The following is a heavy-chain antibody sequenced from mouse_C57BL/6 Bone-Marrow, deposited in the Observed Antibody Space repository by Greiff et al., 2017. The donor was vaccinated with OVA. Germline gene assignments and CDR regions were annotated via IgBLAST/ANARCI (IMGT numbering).Heavy chain of an antibody. D-gene: IGHD1-1*01. V-gene: IGHV1-81*01. Sequence: VQLQESGAELARPGASVKLSCKASGYTFTSYGISWVKQRTGQGLEWIGEIYPRSGNTYYNEKFKGKATLTADKSSSTAYMELRSLTSEDSAVYFCARRGTTVVADWYVDVWGTGTTVTVSS. CDR2: IYPRSGNT. CDR3: ARRGTTVVADWYVDV. J-gene: IGHJ1*03. CDR1: GYTFTSYG.